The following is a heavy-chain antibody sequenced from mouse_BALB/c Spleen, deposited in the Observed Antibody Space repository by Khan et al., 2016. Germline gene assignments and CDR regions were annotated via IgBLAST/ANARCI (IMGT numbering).Heavy chain of an antibody. CDR1: GYTFTNFG. CDR3: ATGITTVTARGRDY. Sequence: QIQLVQSGPELKKPGETVKISCKASGYTFTNFGINWVRQAPGKGLEWMDRINTNTGETTYADDFKGRFAFSLETSASTAYLQINNLKNEDTATSFCATGITTVTARGRDYWGQGTTLTVSA. D-gene: IGHD1-1*01. CDR2: INTNTGET. V-gene: IGHV9-3-1*01. J-gene: IGHJ2*01.